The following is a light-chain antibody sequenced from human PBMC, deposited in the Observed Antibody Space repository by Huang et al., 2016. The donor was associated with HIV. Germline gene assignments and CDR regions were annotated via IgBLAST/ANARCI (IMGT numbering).Light chain of an antibody. J-gene: IGKJ4*01. CDR2: GAF. CDR3: QQYAGSPQT. Sequence: EIVLTQFPGTLSLSPGGRATLSCRASQSLSDNSLAWYQQRPGQAPRLVIYGAFNRATGIPDRFSGSGSRTDCTLTISRLEPEDFAVYYCQQYAGSPQTFGGGTKVEIK. CDR1: QSLSDNS. V-gene: IGKV3-20*01.